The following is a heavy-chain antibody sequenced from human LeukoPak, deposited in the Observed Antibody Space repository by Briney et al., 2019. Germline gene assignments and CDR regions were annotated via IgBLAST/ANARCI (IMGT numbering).Heavy chain of an antibody. J-gene: IGHJ5*02. D-gene: IGHD3-3*01. V-gene: IGHV4-30-4*01. CDR2: IYYSGST. Sequence: SETLSLTCTVSGGSVSSGSYYWSWIRQPPGKGLEWIGYIYYSGSTYYNPSLKSRVTISVDTSKNQFSLKLSSVTAADTAVYYCAREGPSSYYDFWSGYLNWFDPWGQGTLVTVSS. CDR1: GGSVSSGSYY. CDR3: AREGPSSYYDFWSGYLNWFDP.